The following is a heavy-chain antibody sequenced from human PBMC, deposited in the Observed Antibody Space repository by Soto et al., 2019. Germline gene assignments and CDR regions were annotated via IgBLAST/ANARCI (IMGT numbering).Heavy chain of an antibody. CDR3: ARGMAGSGTANDY. CDR2: INGDGTMP. D-gene: IGHD6-19*01. V-gene: IGHV3-74*01. J-gene: IGHJ4*02. Sequence: EVQLVESGGDLVEPGGSLGLPCAPSGFSFSSHWMVWVRQAPGKGRVWVSRINGDGTMPSYADSVKGRFTISRDNAKNTVKLQMNSLRVEDTAIYYCARGMAGSGTANDYWGRGILVTVSS. CDR1: GFSFSSHW.